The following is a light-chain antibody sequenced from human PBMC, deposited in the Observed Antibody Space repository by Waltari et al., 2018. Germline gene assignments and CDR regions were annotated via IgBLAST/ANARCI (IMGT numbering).Light chain of an antibody. CDR3: QKYNSAPLT. J-gene: IGKJ3*01. CDR1: QGIGKF. CDR2: AAS. V-gene: IGKV1-27*01. Sequence: DIQMTQSPSSLSASVGDRVTVTCRASQGIGKFLAWYQQKPGQVPKLLIYAASILQSGVPSRFGGSGSGTDFTLTITNLQPEDVAIYFCQKYNSAPLTFGPGTKVNIK.